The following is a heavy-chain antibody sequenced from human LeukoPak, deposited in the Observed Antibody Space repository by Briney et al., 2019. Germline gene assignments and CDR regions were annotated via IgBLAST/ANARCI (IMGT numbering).Heavy chain of an antibody. CDR1: GFTFSTYA. D-gene: IGHD3-22*01. CDR3: AKDRVINYYDSSGYWGAFDI. V-gene: IGHV3-23*01. J-gene: IGHJ3*02. Sequence: GGSLRLSCAASGFTFSTYAMSWVRQAPGKGLEWASAIRDSGGSTYNADAVKGRFTISRDNSKNALYLQMNSLRAEDTAVYYCAKDRVINYYDSSGYWGAFDIWGQGTMVTVSS. CDR2: IRDSGGST.